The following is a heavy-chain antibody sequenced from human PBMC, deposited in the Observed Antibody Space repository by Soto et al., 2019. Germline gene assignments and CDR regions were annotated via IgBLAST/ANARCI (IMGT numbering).Heavy chain of an antibody. V-gene: IGHV1-58*01. J-gene: IGHJ3*01. CDR1: GFTSA. D-gene: IGHD3-22*01. CDR3: TAGEGGYRALDF. CDR2: IVVGSGDT. Sequence: ASVKVSCKASGFTSAVQWVRQARGQHLEWIGWIVVGSGDTYYAQKFQDRVIISRDRSTSIAYMELRSLRSDDTAVYYCTAGEGGYRALDFWGQGTMVTVSS.